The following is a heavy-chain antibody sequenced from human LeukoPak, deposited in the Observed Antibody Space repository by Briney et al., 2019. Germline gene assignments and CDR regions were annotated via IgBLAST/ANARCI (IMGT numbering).Heavy chain of an antibody. D-gene: IGHD3-10*01. V-gene: IGHV3-23*01. CDR2: ISGSGGST. J-gene: IGHJ4*02. CDR3: AKMGAKYYYGSGSYYNFDY. CDR1: GFTFSSYA. Sequence: PGGSLRLSCAASGFTFSSYAMSWVRQAPGKGLEWVSAISGSGGSTYYADSVKGRFTISRDNSENTLYLQMNSLRAEDTAVYYCAKMGAKYYYGSGSYYNFDYWGQGTLVTVSS.